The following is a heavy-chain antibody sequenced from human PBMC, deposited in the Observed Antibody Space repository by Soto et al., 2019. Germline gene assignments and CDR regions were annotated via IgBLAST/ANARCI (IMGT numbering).Heavy chain of an antibody. CDR1: GFSISSNY. D-gene: IGHD5-18*01. Sequence: PSETLSLTCTVSGFSISSNYWSWIRQPPGKGLEWIGYIYYSGSTSYNPSLKSRVTISVDTSKNQLSLRLTSVTAADTAVYYCARARPDTAMAVDYWGQGTLVTVSS. CDR2: IYYSGST. CDR3: ARARPDTAMAVDY. J-gene: IGHJ4*02. V-gene: IGHV4-59*01.